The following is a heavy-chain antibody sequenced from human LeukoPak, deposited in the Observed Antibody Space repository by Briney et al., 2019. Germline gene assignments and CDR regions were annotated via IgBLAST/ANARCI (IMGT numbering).Heavy chain of an antibody. D-gene: IGHD2-2*02. CDR3: AINPPGASEYCSSTSCYKSGAFDI. V-gene: IGHV5-51*01. CDR2: IYPGDSDT. J-gene: IGHJ3*02. CDR1: GGTFSSYA. Sequence: KVSCKASGGTFSSYAISWVRQMPGKGLEWMGIIYPGDSDTRYSPSFQGQVTISADKSISTAYLQWSSLKASDTAMYYCAINPPGASEYCSSTSCYKSGAFDIWGQGTMVTVSS.